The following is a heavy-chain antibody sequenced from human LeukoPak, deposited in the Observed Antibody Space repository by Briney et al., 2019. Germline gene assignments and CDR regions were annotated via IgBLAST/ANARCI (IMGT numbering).Heavy chain of an antibody. D-gene: IGHD5-18*01. CDR2: IYYSGST. V-gene: IGHV4-59*01. CDR1: DYSISGYY. J-gene: IGHJ4*02. CDR3: AREKFPGYNYSTFDY. Sequence: SETLSLTCTVSDYSISGYYWSWIRQPPGKGLEWIGFIYYSGSTNYNPSFKCRVTLSVDTSKNQFSLKLSSVTAADTAGYYCAREKFPGYNYSTFDYWGQGTLVTVSS.